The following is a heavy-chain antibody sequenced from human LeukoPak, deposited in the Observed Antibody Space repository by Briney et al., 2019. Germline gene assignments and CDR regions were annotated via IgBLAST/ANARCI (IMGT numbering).Heavy chain of an antibody. Sequence: PSETLSLTCAVYGGSFSGYYWSWIRQPPGKGLEWIGEINHSGSTNYNPSLKSRVTISVDTSKNQFSLKLSSVTAADTAVYYCARVTQEPAASLGFWFDPWGQGTLDTVSS. V-gene: IGHV4-34*01. CDR3: ARVTQEPAASLGFWFDP. J-gene: IGHJ5*02. CDR1: GGSFSGYY. D-gene: IGHD2-2*01. CDR2: INHSGST.